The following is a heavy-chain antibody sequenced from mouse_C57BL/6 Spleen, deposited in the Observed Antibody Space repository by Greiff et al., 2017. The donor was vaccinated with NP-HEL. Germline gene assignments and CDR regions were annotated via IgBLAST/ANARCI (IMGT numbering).Heavy chain of an antibody. CDR1: GYTFTDYE. CDR3: TRGLRHFDY. V-gene: IGHV1-15*01. J-gene: IGHJ2*01. Sequence: VQLQQSGAELVRPGASVTLSCKASGYTFTDYEMHWVKQTPVHGLEWIGAIDPETGGTAYNQKFKGKAILTADKTSSTAYMELRSLTSEDSAVYYCTRGLRHFDYWGQGTTLTVSS. D-gene: IGHD2-4*01. CDR2: IDPETGGT.